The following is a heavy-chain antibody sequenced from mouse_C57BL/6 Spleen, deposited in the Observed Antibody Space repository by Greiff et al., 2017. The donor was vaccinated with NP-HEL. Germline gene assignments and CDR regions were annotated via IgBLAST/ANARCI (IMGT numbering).Heavy chain of an antibody. CDR1: GYSFTSYY. D-gene: IGHD1-1*01. CDR3: ARGGGNLLRYYAMDY. J-gene: IGHJ4*01. Sequence: VQLHQSGPELVKPGASVKISCKASGYSFTSYYIHWVKQRPGQGLEWIGWIYPGSGNTKYNEKFKGKATLTADTSSSTAYMQLSSLTSEDSAVYYWARGGGNLLRYYAMDYWGQGTSVTVSS. CDR2: IYPGSGNT. V-gene: IGHV1-66*01.